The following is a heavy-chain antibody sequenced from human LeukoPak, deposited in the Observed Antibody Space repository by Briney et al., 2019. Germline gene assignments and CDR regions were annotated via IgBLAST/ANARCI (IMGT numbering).Heavy chain of an antibody. V-gene: IGHV3-23*01. CDR1: GFIFDTHT. CDR3: IRRAAVRGMDF. D-gene: IGHD1-14*01. CDR2: ISGSGDST. Sequence: GGSLRLSCTASGFIFDTHTLTWVRQAPGKGLEWVASISGSGDSTNYGDSVKGRFTISRDNFKRTVHLELSNLRADDTAMYYCIRRAAVRGMDFWGLGTTVIVSS. J-gene: IGHJ6*02.